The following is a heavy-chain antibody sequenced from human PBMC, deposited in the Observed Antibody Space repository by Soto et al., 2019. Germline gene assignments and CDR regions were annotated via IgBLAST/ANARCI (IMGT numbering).Heavy chain of an antibody. V-gene: IGHV1-58*01. J-gene: IGHJ4*01. Sequence: ASVKASCTPSGFTYTSSAVQWVRQARGQRLEGIGWIVVGSGYTNTAQNFQDRGTITTHMSTRTVYWELSTLRSEDTAVYYCAAERWLHLVFDYCG. D-gene: IGHD5-12*01. CDR1: GFTYTSSA. CDR2: IVVGSGYT. CDR3: AAERWLHLVFDY.